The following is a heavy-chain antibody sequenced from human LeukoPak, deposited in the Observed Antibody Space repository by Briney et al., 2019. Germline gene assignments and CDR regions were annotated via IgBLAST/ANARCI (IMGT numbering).Heavy chain of an antibody. CDR2: IKQDGSEK. J-gene: IGHJ4*02. CDR3: ATSRTFDY. Sequence: RGSLRLSCAASGFTFSSYWMSWVRQAPGKGLEWVANIKQDGSEKYYVDSAKGRFTISRDNAKSSLYLQMNSLRAEDTAVYYCATSRTFDYWGQGTLVTVSS. V-gene: IGHV3-7*01. CDR1: GFTFSSYW.